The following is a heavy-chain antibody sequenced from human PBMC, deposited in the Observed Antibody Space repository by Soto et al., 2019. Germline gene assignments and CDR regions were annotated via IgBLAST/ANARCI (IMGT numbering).Heavy chain of an antibody. Sequence: GESLKISCKGSGYSFTSYWISWVRQMPGKGLEWMGRIDPSDSYTNYSPSFQGHVTISADKSISTAYLQWSSLKASDTAMYYCARRDYGDYVVSDYWGQGTLVTVSS. CDR3: ARRDYGDYVVSDY. J-gene: IGHJ4*02. D-gene: IGHD4-17*01. CDR1: GYSFTSYW. V-gene: IGHV5-10-1*01. CDR2: IDPSDSYT.